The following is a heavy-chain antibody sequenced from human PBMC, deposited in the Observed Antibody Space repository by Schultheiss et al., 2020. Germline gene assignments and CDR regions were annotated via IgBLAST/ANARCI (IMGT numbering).Heavy chain of an antibody. V-gene: IGHV3-66*02. CDR2: IYSGGST. CDR1: GFTFSNYW. D-gene: IGHD3-9*01. CDR3: AKDGPDDILTGYSYYYYGMDV. Sequence: GGSLRLSCAASGFTFSNYWMHWVRQAPGKGLEWVSVIYSGGSTYYADSVKGRFTISRDNSKNTLYLQMNSLRAEDTAVYYCAKDGPDDILTGYSYYYYGMDVWGQGTTVTVAS. J-gene: IGHJ6*02.